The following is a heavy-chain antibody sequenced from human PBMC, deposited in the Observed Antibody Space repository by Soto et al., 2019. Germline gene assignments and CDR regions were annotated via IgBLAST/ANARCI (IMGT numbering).Heavy chain of an antibody. CDR3: AKYGSGNYGAYALDI. D-gene: IGHD3-10*01. V-gene: IGHV3-7*01. CDR2: INQGGREK. J-gene: IGHJ3*02. Sequence: QSGGSLRLSCAASGFNFGSYWMSWVRQAPGKGLEWVANINQGGREKNYVNSVKGRFSISRDDAERSHHLQMNSLRAEDTAVYYCAKYGSGNYGAYALDIWGQGTMVTVS. CDR1: GFNFGSYW.